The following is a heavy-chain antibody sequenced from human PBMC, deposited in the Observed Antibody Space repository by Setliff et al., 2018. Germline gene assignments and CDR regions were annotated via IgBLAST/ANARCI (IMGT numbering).Heavy chain of an antibody. CDR2: INAGNGYT. V-gene: IGHV1-3*01. Sequence: GASVKVSCKASGYPFTSNSMHWVRQAPGQRLEWMGWINAGNGYTKYSQKFQGRVTITRDTSTSTAYMELSSLRSEDTAVYYCARGSVEYSRGWYYFDYWAQGTLVTVSS. D-gene: IGHD6-19*01. J-gene: IGHJ4*02. CDR3: ARGSVEYSRGWYYFDY. CDR1: GYPFTSNS.